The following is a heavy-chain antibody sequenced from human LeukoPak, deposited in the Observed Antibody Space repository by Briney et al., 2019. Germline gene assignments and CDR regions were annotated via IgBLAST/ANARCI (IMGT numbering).Heavy chain of an antibody. V-gene: IGHV3-48*01. CDR3: ARGVRIGHYGMDV. D-gene: IGHD2-15*01. CDR2: ISSSSSTI. Sequence: GGSLRLSCAASGFTFSSYSMNWVRQAPGKGLEWVSYISSSSSTIYYADSVKGRFTISRDNAKNSLYLHMNSLRAEDTAVYYCARGVRIGHYGMDVWGQGTTVTVSS. J-gene: IGHJ6*02. CDR1: GFTFSSYS.